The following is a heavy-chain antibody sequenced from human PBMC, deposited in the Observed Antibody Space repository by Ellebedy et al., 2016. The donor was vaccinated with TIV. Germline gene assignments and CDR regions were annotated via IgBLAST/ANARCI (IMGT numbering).Heavy chain of an antibody. D-gene: IGHD1-14*01. V-gene: IGHV3-7*01. Sequence: GESLKISCAASGFTFSSYWMSWVRQAPGKGLEWVANIKHDGSEKYYVDSVKGRFTISRDNAKNSLYLQMNSLRAEDTAMYYCATSRTFDYWGQGTLVTVSS. CDR3: ATSRTFDY. CDR2: IKHDGSEK. CDR1: GFTFSSYW. J-gene: IGHJ4*02.